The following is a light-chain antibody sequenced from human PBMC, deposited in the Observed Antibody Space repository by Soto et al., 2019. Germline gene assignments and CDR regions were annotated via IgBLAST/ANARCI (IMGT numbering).Light chain of an antibody. Sequence: DIVMTQSPDSLAVSLGERATINCKSSQSVLYSSNNKNYLAWYQQKPGQPPKLLIYWASTRESGVPDRFSGSGSGTDFTLTISSLQAEDVAVYYCQQYYSHPPLTFGGGTKVEIK. V-gene: IGKV4-1*01. J-gene: IGKJ4*01. CDR1: QSVLYSSNNKNY. CDR3: QQYYSHPPLT. CDR2: WAS.